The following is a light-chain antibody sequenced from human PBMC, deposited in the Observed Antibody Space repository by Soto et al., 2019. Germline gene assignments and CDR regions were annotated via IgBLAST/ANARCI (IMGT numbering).Light chain of an antibody. Sequence: QSVLTQPPSVSAAPGQQVAISCSGSSANIGNNYVSWYQQLPGAAPKLLIYDNDKRPSGIRDRFSGSKSGTSATLDITGLLTGDEADYYCGTWDSSLSAVVFGGGTKLTVL. J-gene: IGLJ2*01. CDR1: SANIGNNY. CDR3: GTWDSSLSAVV. V-gene: IGLV1-51*01. CDR2: DND.